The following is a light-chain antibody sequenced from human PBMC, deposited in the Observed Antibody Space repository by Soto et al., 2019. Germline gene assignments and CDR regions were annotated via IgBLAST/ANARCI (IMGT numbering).Light chain of an antibody. CDR3: MQGTHWPIT. J-gene: IGKJ5*01. CDR1: QSLVHSDGIAY. CDR2: KVS. Sequence: DVVMTQSPLSLPVTLGQPASISCRSNQSLVHSDGIAYFSWFQQRPGRSPRRLISKVSNRDSGAPARFSGSGSGTDFALKISRVEAEDVGVYYCMQGTHWPITFGQGTRLEI. V-gene: IGKV2-30*02.